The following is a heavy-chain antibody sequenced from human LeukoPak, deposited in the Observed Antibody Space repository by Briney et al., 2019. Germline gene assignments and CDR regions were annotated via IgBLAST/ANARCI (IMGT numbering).Heavy chain of an antibody. CDR1: GFTFSSYG. Sequence: TGGSLRLSSAASGFTFSSYGMHWVRQAPGKGREGGAFIRNDGSNKYYTDSVKGRITIARANSKNTMDLQRNSLNDADAAAYYCAKGSNYYDSSGYYFWGQGTLVTVSS. V-gene: IGHV3-30*02. CDR2: IRNDGSNK. D-gene: IGHD3-22*01. CDR3: AKGSNYYDSSGYYF. J-gene: IGHJ4*02.